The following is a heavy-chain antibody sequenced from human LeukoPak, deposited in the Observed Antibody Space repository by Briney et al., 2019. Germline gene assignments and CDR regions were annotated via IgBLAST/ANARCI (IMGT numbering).Heavy chain of an antibody. CDR2: ISGSGGST. D-gene: IGHD4-17*01. V-gene: IGHV3-23*01. CDR1: GFTFSSYA. Sequence: GGSLRLSCAASGFTFSSYAMSWVRQAPGKGLEWVSAISGSGGSTYCADSVKGRFTISRDISKNTLYLQMNSLRAEDTAVYYCASAPTYGDSANYYFDYWGQGTLVTVSS. J-gene: IGHJ4*02. CDR3: ASAPTYGDSANYYFDY.